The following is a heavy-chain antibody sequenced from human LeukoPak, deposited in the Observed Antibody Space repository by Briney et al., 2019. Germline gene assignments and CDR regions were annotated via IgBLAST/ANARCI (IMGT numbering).Heavy chain of an antibody. J-gene: IGHJ4*02. CDR3: ARVGAYSSTDYFDY. V-gene: IGHV4-39*07. CDR1: GGSISSSSYY. Sequence: SETLSLTCTVSGGSISSSSYYWGWIRQPPGKGLEWIGSIYYSGSTYYNPSLKSRVTISVDTSKNQFSLKLSSVTAADTAVYYCARVGAYSSTDYFDYWGQGTLVTVSS. CDR2: IYYSGST. D-gene: IGHD6-19*01.